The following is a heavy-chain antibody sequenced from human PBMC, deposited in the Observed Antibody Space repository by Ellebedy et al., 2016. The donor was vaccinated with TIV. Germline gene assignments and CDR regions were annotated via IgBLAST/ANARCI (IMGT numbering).Heavy chain of an antibody. J-gene: IGHJ4*02. CDR2: IWYDGSIK. D-gene: IGHD7-27*01. V-gene: IGHV3-33*08. CDR3: ASWDFDY. Sequence: PGGSLRLSCVTSGFTFSIYWMSWVRQAPDKGLEWVAVIWYDGSIKYLADSVKGRFTISRDNFNNTLYLQMNSLRAEDTAVYWCASWDFDYWGQGTLVTVSS. CDR1: GFTFSIYW.